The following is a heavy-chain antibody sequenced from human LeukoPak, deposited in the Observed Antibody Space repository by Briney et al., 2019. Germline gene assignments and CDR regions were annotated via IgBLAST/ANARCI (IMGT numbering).Heavy chain of an antibody. CDR1: GYTFTGSY. CDR3: ARHPYSGSYHFDY. Sequence: ASVTVSCKASGYTFTGSYIHWLRQAPGQGLEWIGWINPNSGGTNYAQKFQGRVTMTRDTSISTAYMELSRLTSDDTAVYYCARHPYSGSYHFDYWGQGTLVTVSS. D-gene: IGHD1-26*01. CDR2: INPNSGGT. V-gene: IGHV1-2*02. J-gene: IGHJ4*02.